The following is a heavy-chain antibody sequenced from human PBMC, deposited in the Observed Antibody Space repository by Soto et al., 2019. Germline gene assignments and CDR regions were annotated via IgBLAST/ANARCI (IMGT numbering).Heavy chain of an antibody. V-gene: IGHV1-24*01. Sequence: ASVQVSCMVSGYSFSDMSMHWVGQTPEKRHECIGGFDGGDSQTMYAHKFQVRITMTEYTTADTVNMELSSLRSDDTAFCYCSLPGATGHLDYWGQGSRVTVSS. CDR3: SLPGATGHLDY. D-gene: IGHD1-26*01. CDR2: FDGGDSQT. J-gene: IGHJ4*02. CDR1: GYSFSDMS.